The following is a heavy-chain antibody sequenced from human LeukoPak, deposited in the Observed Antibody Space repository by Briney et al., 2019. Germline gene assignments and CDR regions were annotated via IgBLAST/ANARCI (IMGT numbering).Heavy chain of an antibody. J-gene: IGHJ4*02. V-gene: IGHV3-21*01. CDR3: ARNYYGSGSYYVE. CDR2: ITGGSSYT. Sequence: GGSLRLSCVASEFTFSTYTMNWVRQAPGKGLEWVSSITGGSSYTYYADSVKGRFTISRDDADKALYLQMDSLRAGDTAVYYCARNYYGSGSYYVEWGQGTLVTVSS. D-gene: IGHD3-10*01. CDR1: EFTFSTYT.